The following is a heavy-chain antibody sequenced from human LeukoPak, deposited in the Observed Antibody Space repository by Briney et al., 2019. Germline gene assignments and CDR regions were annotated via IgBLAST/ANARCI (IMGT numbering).Heavy chain of an antibody. Sequence: ASVKVSCKASGGTFSSYAISWVRQAPGQGLEWMGRIIPILGIANYAQKLQGRVTITADKSTSTAYMELSSLRSEDTAVYYCARDLAAPQCFDLWGRGTLVTVSS. V-gene: IGHV1-69*04. CDR1: GGTFSSYA. CDR3: ARDLAAPQCFDL. CDR2: IIPILGIA. D-gene: IGHD6-13*01. J-gene: IGHJ2*01.